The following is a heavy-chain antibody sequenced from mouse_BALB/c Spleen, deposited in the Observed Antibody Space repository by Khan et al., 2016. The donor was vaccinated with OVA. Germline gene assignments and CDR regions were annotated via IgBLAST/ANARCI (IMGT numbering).Heavy chain of an antibody. CDR2: ISNSGSA. V-gene: IGHV3-2*02. Sequence: VQLKQSGPGLVKPSQSLSLTCTVTGYSITRDYAWNWIRQFPGNELEWMGYISNSGSASYNPSLKSRLSITRDTSKNQFFLQLDSVTPEDTATYYCASELGRYYAMDYWGQGTSVTVSS. CDR3: ASELGRYYAMDY. CDR1: GYSITRDYA. D-gene: IGHD4-1*01. J-gene: IGHJ4*01.